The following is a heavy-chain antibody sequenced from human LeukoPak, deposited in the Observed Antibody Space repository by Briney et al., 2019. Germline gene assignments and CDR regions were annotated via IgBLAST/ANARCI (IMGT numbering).Heavy chain of an antibody. CDR1: GGSISSYY. CDR2: IYYSGST. Sequence: SETLSLTCTVSGGSISSYYWSWIRQPPGKGLEWIGYIYYSGSTNYNPSLKSRVTISVDTSKNQFSLKLTSVTAADTAVYYCARMYYYDGSGRIDFWGQGTLVTVSS. D-gene: IGHD3-22*01. CDR3: ARMYYYDGSGRIDF. J-gene: IGHJ4*02. V-gene: IGHV4-59*08.